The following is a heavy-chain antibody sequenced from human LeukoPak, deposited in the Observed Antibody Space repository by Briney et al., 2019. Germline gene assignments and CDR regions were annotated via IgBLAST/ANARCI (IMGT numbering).Heavy chain of an antibody. CDR2: ISSNGGST. J-gene: IGHJ4*02. CDR1: GFTFSSYA. Sequence: GGSLRLSCAASGFTFSSYAMHWVRQAPGKGLEYVSAISSNGGSTYYADSVKGRFTISRDNSKNSLYLQMNSLRTEDTALYYCAKDIRLRGSLKNFDYWGQGTLVTVSS. D-gene: IGHD4-17*01. CDR3: AKDIRLRGSLKNFDY. V-gene: IGHV3-64*04.